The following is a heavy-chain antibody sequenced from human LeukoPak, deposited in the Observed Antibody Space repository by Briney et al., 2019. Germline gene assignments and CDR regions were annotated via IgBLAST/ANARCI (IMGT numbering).Heavy chain of an antibody. CDR2: INPSGGST. Sequence: ASVKVSCKASGYTFTIYYMHWVRQAPGQGLEWMGIINPSGGSTSYAQKFQGRVTMTRDTSTSTVYMELSSLRSEDTAVYFCARSDYNDYRGLGFWGQGTLVTVSS. CDR3: ARSDYNDYRGLGF. CDR1: GYTFTIYY. V-gene: IGHV1-46*01. J-gene: IGHJ4*02. D-gene: IGHD4-11*01.